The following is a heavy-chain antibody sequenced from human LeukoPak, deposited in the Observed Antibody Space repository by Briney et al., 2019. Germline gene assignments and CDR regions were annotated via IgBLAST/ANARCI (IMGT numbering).Heavy chain of an antibody. CDR2: INPNSGGT. CDR3: ARDRCGGDCYGELDS. Sequence: ASVKVSCKASGYTFTGYYMHWVRQAPGQGLEWMGWINPNSGGTNYAQKFQGRVTMTRDTSISTAYMELSRLRSDDTAVYYCARDRCGGDCYGELDSWGQGTLVTVSS. V-gene: IGHV1-2*02. CDR1: GYTFTGYY. J-gene: IGHJ4*02. D-gene: IGHD2-21*02.